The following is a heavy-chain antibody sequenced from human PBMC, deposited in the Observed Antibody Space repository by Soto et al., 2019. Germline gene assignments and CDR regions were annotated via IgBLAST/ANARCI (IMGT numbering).Heavy chain of an antibody. CDR1: WNTFTSYD. V-gene: IGHV1-8*01. J-gene: IGHJ4*02. Sequence: ASVKISCKASWNTFTSYDINWGRQATGQGLEWMGWMNPNSGNTGYAQKFQGRVTMTRNTSISTAYMELSSLRSEDTAVYFCAREVANRNDYWGQGTLVTVSS. D-gene: IGHD1-1*01. CDR2: MNPNSGNT. CDR3: AREVANRNDY.